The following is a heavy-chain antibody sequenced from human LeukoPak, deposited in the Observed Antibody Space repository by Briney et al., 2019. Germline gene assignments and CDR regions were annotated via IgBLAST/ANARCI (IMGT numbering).Heavy chain of an antibody. CDR1: GGSISSYH. Sequence: PSETLSLTCTVSGGSISSYHWSWIRQPPGKGLEWIGSIYYSGSTNYNPSLKSRVTISLDTSKDQFSLKLSSVTAADTAVYYCARDEVRFPRVFQHWGQGTLVTVSS. CDR2: IYYSGST. J-gene: IGHJ1*01. CDR3: ARDEVRFPRVFQH. V-gene: IGHV4-59*01. D-gene: IGHD3-10*01.